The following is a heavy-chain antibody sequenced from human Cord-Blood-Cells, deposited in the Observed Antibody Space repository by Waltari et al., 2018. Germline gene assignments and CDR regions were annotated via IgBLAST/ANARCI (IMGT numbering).Heavy chain of an antibody. CDR2: IYYSGST. V-gene: IGHV4-39*07. Sequence: QLQLQESGPGLVRPSETLSLTCTVSGGSISSSSSYWGWIRQPPGKGLEWIGSIYYSGSTYYNPSLKSRVTISVDTSKNQFSLKLSSVTAADTAVYYCARQWPGDWYFDLWGRGTLVTVSS. CDR3: ARQWPGDWYFDL. CDR1: GGSISSSSSY. J-gene: IGHJ2*01. D-gene: IGHD6-19*01.